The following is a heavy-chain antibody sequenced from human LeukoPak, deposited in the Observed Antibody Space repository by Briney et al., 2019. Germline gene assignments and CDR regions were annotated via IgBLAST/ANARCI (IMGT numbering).Heavy chain of an antibody. CDR1: GYTFTNYG. Sequence: ASVKVSCKASGYTFTNYGINWVRQAPGQGLEWMGWISAYNGNTNYGQKFQGRVTMTTDTSTSTAYMELRSLRSDDTAVYYCARGAAHCSGGSCYSPPGDYWGQGTLVTVSS. CDR3: ARGAAHCSGGSCYSPPGDY. CDR2: ISAYNGNT. J-gene: IGHJ4*02. D-gene: IGHD2-15*01. V-gene: IGHV1-18*01.